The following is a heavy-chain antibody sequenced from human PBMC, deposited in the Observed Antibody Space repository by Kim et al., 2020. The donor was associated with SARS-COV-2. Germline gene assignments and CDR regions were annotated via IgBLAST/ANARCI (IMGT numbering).Heavy chain of an antibody. CDR3: VRDCDVFWSFCYFEF. D-gene: IGHD3-3*01. V-gene: IGHV1-18*04. CDR1: GYTFSDFG. Sequence: ASVKVSCKTSGYTFSDFGISWVRQAPGQGPEWMGWISTYNGNSHFAPKFKDRITLTTDTSTTTAHMEMRSLRSDDTAVYFCVRDCDVFWSFCYFEFWGQG. J-gene: IGHJ4*02. CDR2: ISTYNGNS.